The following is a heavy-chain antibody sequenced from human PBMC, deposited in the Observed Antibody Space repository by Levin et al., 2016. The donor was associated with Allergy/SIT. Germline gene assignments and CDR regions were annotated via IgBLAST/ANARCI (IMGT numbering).Heavy chain of an antibody. V-gene: IGHV4-59*08. J-gene: IGHJ4*02. D-gene: IGHD6-19*01. CDR1: GGSISSYY. CDR2: IYYSGST. CDR3: ARHVLRGIAVAGTEGGFDY. Sequence: SETLSLTCTVSGGSISSYYWSWIRQPPGKGLEWIGYIYYSGSTNYNPSLKSRVTISVDTSKNQFSLKLSSVTAADTAVYYCARHVLRGIAVAGTEGGFDYWGQGTLVTVSS.